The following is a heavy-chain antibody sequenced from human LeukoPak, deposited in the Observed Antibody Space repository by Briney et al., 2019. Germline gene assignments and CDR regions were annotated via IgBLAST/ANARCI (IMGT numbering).Heavy chain of an antibody. J-gene: IGHJ4*02. CDR1: GYTFTSYD. CDR3: ARSSRGDCSSTSCYQEEFDY. V-gene: IGHV1-8*01. Sequence: ASVTVSCTASGYTFTSYDINWVRQATGQGLEWMGWMNPNSGNTGYAQKFQGRVTMTRNTSISTAYMELSSLRSEDTAVYYCARSSRGDCSSTSCYQEEFDYWGQGTLVTVSS. D-gene: IGHD2-2*01. CDR2: MNPNSGNT.